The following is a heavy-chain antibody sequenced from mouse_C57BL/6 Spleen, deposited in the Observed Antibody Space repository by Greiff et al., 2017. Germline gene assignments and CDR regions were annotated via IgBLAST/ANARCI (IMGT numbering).Heavy chain of an antibody. J-gene: IGHJ2*01. Sequence: EVMLVESGGGLVQPKGSLKLSCAASGFSFNTYAMNWVRQAPGKGLEWVARIRSKSNNYATYYADSVKDRFTISRDDSESMLYLQMNNLKTEDTAMYYCVRGGGWSFDYWGQGTTLTVSS. CDR1: GFSFNTYA. D-gene: IGHD2-3*01. CDR3: VRGGGWSFDY. CDR2: IRSKSNNYAT. V-gene: IGHV10-1*01.